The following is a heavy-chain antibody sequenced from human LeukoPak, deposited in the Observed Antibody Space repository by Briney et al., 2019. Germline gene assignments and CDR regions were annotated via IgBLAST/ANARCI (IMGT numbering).Heavy chain of an antibody. CDR1: GGSFSGYY. CDR3: ARGFNGDYSYSYYYYYMDV. CDR2: INHSGST. V-gene: IGHV4-34*01. D-gene: IGHD4-17*01. Sequence: PSETLSLTCAVYGGSFSGYYWSWIRQPPGKGLEWIGEINHSGSTSYNPSLKSRLTISADTSMNQFSLKLSSVTAADTAVYYCARGFNGDYSYSYYYYYMDVWGKGTTVSVSS. J-gene: IGHJ6*03.